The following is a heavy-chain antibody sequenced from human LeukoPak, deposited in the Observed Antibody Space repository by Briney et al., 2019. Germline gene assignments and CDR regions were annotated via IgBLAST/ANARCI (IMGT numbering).Heavy chain of an antibody. J-gene: IGHJ4*02. Sequence: PSETLSLTCAVYGGSFSGYYWSWIRQPPGKGLEWIGEIKHSGSTNYNPSLKSRVTISVDTSKNQFSLKLSSVTAADTAVYYCAAGDSFDYWGQGALVTVSS. CDR2: IKHSGST. V-gene: IGHV4-34*01. CDR1: GGSFSGYY. CDR3: AAGDSFDY.